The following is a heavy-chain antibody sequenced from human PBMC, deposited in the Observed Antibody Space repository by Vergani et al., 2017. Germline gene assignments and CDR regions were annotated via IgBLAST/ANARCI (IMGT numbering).Heavy chain of an antibody. J-gene: IGHJ6*03. CDR2: IYYSGRT. CDR1: GGSISSGGYY. Sequence: QVQLKESGPGLVKPSQTLSLTCTVSGGSISSGGYYWSWIRQHPGKGLEWIGYIYYSGRTYYNPSLKTRVTISVDTSKNQFSLKLSSVTAADTAVYYCARESEHYYYDMDVWGKGTTVTVSS. V-gene: IGHV4-31*03. CDR3: ARESEHYYYDMDV.